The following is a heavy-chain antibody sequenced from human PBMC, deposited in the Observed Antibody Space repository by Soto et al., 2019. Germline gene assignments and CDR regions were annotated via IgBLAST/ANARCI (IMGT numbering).Heavy chain of an antibody. CDR1: GGSISSRSYY. Sequence: QLQVQESGPGLVKPSETLSLTCSVSGGSISSRSYYWGWVRQPPVKGLEWIGSISHSGTTYYHPYLKSRVTISVDTSKNQFSLSLSSVTAADTAVYYCASRTVAGTVIDHWGQGTLVTVSS. CDR3: ASRTVAGTVIDH. J-gene: IGHJ4*02. V-gene: IGHV4-39*01. CDR2: ISHSGTT. D-gene: IGHD6-19*01.